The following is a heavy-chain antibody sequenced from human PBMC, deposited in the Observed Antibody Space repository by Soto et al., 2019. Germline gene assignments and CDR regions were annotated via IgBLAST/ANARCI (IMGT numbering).Heavy chain of an antibody. D-gene: IGHD1-20*01. V-gene: IGHV4-59*01. CDR3: ASTHYNWNWFDP. Sequence: SETLSLTWTVAGVSISSYYWSWIRQPPGKGLEWIGYIYYSGSTNYNPSLKSRVTISVDTSKNQFSLKLSSVTAADTAVYYCASTHYNWNWFDPWGQGTLVTVSS. CDR2: IYYSGST. CDR1: GVSISSYY. J-gene: IGHJ5*02.